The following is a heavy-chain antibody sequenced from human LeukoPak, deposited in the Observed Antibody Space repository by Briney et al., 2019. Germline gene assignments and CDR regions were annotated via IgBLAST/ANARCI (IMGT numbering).Heavy chain of an antibody. CDR3: ARHSIVVVPAANDYYYGMDV. Sequence: ASVKVSCKASGGTFSSYAISWVRQAPGQGLERMGRIIPILGIANYAQKFQGRVTITADKSTSTAYMELSSLRSEDTAVYYCARHSIVVVPAANDYYYGMDVWGQGTTVTVSS. CDR2: IIPILGIA. J-gene: IGHJ6*02. CDR1: GGTFSSYA. D-gene: IGHD2-2*01. V-gene: IGHV1-69*04.